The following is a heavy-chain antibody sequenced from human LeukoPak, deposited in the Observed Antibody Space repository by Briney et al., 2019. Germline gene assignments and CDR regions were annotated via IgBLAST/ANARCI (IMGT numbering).Heavy chain of an antibody. Sequence: TSETLSLTCTVSGAYIGTYYWSWIRQPPGKGLEWIGYISPTGYTQSTPSLRSRVTISRDTYEHQFSLFLSSVTAADTAIYYCTRHDVDPVIGHCMAVWGQGTTVTVSS. CDR3: TRHDVDPVIGHCMAV. D-gene: IGHD3-10*01. J-gene: IGHJ6*02. CDR1: GAYIGTYY. CDR2: ISPTGYT. V-gene: IGHV4-59*08.